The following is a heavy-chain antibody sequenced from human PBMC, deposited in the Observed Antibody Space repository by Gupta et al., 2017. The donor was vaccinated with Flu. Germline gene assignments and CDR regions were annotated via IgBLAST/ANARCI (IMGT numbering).Heavy chain of an antibody. D-gene: IGHD6-19*01. CDR1: GFTFSSYG. V-gene: IGHV3-30*18. Sequence: QVQLVESGGGVVQPGRSLRLSCAASGFTFSSYGMHWVRQAPGKGLEWVAVISYDGSNKYYADSVKGRFTISRDNSKNTLYLQMNSLRAEDTAVYYCAKDVLAAAEQWLVYSWYYYGMDVWGQGTTVTVSS. CDR3: AKDVLAAAEQWLVYSWYYYGMDV. CDR2: ISYDGSNK. J-gene: IGHJ6*02.